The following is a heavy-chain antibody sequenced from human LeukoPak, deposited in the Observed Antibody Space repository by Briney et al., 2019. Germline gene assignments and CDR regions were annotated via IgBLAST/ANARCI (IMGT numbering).Heavy chain of an antibody. CDR3: ARMTAILALHY. V-gene: IGHV3-53*01. D-gene: IGHD2-21*02. J-gene: IGHJ4*02. Sequence: PGGSLRLSCAASGFTVSSNYMSWVRQAPGKGLEWVSVIYSGGSTYYADSVKGRFTISRDNSKNTLYLQMNSLGAEDTAVYYCARMTAILALHYWGQGTLVTVSS. CDR1: GFTVSSNY. CDR2: IYSGGST.